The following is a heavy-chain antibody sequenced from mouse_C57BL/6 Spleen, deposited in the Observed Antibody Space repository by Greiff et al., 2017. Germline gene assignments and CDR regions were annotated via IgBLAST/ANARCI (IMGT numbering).Heavy chain of an antibody. CDR2: ISSGSSTI. D-gene: IGHD2-5*01. CDR1: GFTFSNYG. J-gene: IGHJ3*01. V-gene: IGHV5-17*01. CDR3: ARAYYSNLAWFAY. Sequence: DVKLLESGGGLVKPGGSLKLSCAASGFTFSNYGMHWVRQAPEKGLEWVAYISSGSSTIYYADTVKGRFTISRDNAKNTLFLQMTSLRSEDTAMYYCARAYYSNLAWFAYWGQGTLVTVSA.